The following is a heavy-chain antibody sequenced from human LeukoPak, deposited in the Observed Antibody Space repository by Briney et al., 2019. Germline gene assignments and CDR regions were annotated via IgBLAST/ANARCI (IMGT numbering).Heavy chain of an antibody. J-gene: IGHJ4*02. CDR3: ARDHPTYYYDSSGYPSYFDY. CDR2: ISAYNGNT. CDR1: GYTFTSYG. Sequence: ASVKVSCKASGYTFTSYGISWVRQAPGQGLEWMGWISAYNGNTNYAQKLQGRVTMTTDTSTSTAYMELRSLRSDDTAVYYCARDHPTYYYDSSGYPSYFDYWGQGTLVTVSS. D-gene: IGHD3-22*01. V-gene: IGHV1-18*01.